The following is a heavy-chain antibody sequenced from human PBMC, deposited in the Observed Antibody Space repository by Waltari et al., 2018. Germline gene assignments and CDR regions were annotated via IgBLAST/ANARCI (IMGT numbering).Heavy chain of an antibody. Sequence: EVQLVESGGGLVQPGGSLSLSCATSGLTFSYNWMTWVRQVPGKGLKWVANINQDGSEKYSVESVKGRFTISRDNAKNSLYLQLNSLRADDTAVYYCTRGGDDSSWYWRNWGQGTLVTVSS. V-gene: IGHV3-7*01. CDR3: TRGGDDSSWYWRN. J-gene: IGHJ4*02. D-gene: IGHD6-13*01. CDR2: INQDGSEK. CDR1: GLTFSYNW.